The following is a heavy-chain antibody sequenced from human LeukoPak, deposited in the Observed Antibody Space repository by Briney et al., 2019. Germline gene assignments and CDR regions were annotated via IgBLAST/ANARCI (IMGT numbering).Heavy chain of an antibody. V-gene: IGHV1-69*04. CDR3: AREERWFGEFLFYYYGMDV. CDR2: IIPILGIA. CDR1: GGTFSSYA. D-gene: IGHD3-10*01. Sequence: ASVKVSCKASGGTFSSYAISWVRQAPGQGLEWMGRIIPILGIANYAQKFQGRVTITADKSTSTAYMELSSLRSEDTAVYYCAREERWFGEFLFYYYGMDVWGQGTTVTVSS. J-gene: IGHJ6*02.